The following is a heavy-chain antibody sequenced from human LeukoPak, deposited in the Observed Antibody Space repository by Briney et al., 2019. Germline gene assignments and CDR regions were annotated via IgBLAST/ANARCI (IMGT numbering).Heavy chain of an antibody. CDR2: IYYSGSA. Sequence: SETLSLTCTVSGGSINNYYWSWIRQPPGKGLEYIGYIYYSGSANYNPSLKSRVTISVDPSKNQFSLKLSSVTAADTAVYYCARDTITFGGVIVSDYWGQGTLVTVSS. CDR3: ARDTITFGGVIVSDY. D-gene: IGHD3-16*02. J-gene: IGHJ4*02. CDR1: GGSINNYY. V-gene: IGHV4-59*01.